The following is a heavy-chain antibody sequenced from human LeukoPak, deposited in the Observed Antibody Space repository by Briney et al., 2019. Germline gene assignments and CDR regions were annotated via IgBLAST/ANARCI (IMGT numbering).Heavy chain of an antibody. Sequence: ASVKVSCKASGYTFTSYGISWVRQAPGQGLEWMGWINPNSGGTNYAQKFQGRVTMTRDTSISTAYMELSRLRSDDTAVYYCARDRLVVRYFDWLFRCGAFDIWGQGTMVTVSS. CDR1: GYTFTSYG. CDR2: INPNSGGT. CDR3: ARDRLVVRYFDWLFRCGAFDI. J-gene: IGHJ3*02. D-gene: IGHD3-9*01. V-gene: IGHV1-2*02.